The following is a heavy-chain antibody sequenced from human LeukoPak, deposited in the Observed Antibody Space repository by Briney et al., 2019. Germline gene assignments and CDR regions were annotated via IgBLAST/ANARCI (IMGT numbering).Heavy chain of an antibody. D-gene: IGHD7-27*01. CDR3: ARDHTQNFYWGESLYYYMDV. Sequence: GGPLRLSCSASGFTFSSHWMHWVRQAPGKGLVWVSRIKTDGSTTNYADSVKGRFTISRDNAKNSLYLQMNSLRAEDTAVYYCARDHTQNFYWGESLYYYMDVWGKGTTITVSS. CDR2: IKTDGSTT. J-gene: IGHJ6*03. V-gene: IGHV3-74*01. CDR1: GFTFSSHW.